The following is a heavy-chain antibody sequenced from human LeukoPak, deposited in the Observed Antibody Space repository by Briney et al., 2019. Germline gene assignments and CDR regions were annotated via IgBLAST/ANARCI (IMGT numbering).Heavy chain of an antibody. Sequence: SETLSLTCTVSGGSISSSSYYWGWIRQPPGEGLEWIGSIYYSGSTYYNPSLKSRVTISVDTSKNQFSLKLSSVTAADTAVYYCAKGYSYHKVGDNWFDPWGQGTLVTVSS. CDR2: IYYSGST. J-gene: IGHJ5*02. V-gene: IGHV4-39*01. CDR3: AKGYSYHKVGDNWFDP. D-gene: IGHD5-18*01. CDR1: GGSISSSSYY.